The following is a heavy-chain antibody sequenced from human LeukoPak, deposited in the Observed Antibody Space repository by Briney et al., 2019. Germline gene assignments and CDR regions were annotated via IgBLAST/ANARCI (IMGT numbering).Heavy chain of an antibody. CDR3: TRVVIAAAGLPAY. CDR2: IRSKAYGATT. J-gene: IGHJ4*02. Sequence: QAGGSLRLSCTASGFTFGDYAMSWVRQAPGKGLEWVGFIRSKAYGATTEYAASVKGRFTISRDDSKSIAYLQMNSLKTEDTAVYYCTRVVIAAAGLPAYWGQGTLVTVSS. CDR1: GFTFGDYA. V-gene: IGHV3-49*04. D-gene: IGHD6-13*01.